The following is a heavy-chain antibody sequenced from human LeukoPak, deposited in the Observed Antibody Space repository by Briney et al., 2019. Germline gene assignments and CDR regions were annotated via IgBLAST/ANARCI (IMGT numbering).Heavy chain of an antibody. J-gene: IGHJ4*02. D-gene: IGHD3-10*01. CDR3: AKGVWFGELLLGVFDY. CDR2: ISGSGGST. V-gene: IGHV3-23*01. CDR1: GFTFSSYA. Sequence: GGSLRLSCAASGFTFSSYAMSWVRQAPGKGLEWVSAISGSGGSTYYADSVKGRFTISRDNSKNTLYLQMNSLRAEDTAVYYCAKGVWFGELLLGVFDYWGQGTLVTVSS.